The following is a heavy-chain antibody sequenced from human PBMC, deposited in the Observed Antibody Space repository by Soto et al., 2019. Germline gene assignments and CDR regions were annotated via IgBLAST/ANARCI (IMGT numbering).Heavy chain of an antibody. CDR1: GGTFTNYI. Sequence: QVQLVQSGAEMKRPESSVRVSCETSGGTFTNYIFTWVRQAPGQGLEWMGWIIPVLKIANYAQKFQGRINITADQSTDTAYLELSSLRSEDAAIYFCAKAPTASAPFVFWGQGTLVTVSS. J-gene: IGHJ4*02. D-gene: IGHD2-21*02. V-gene: IGHV1-69*02. CDR3: AKAPTASAPFVF. CDR2: IIPVLKIA.